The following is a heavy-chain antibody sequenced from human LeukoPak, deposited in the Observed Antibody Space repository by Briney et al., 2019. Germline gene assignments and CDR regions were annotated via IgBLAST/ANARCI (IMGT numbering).Heavy chain of an antibody. V-gene: IGHV3-9*01. J-gene: IGHJ3*02. D-gene: IGHD2-2*01. CDR1: GFTFDDYA. CDR3: AKDRHEYVSDAFDI. Sequence: PGGSLRLSCAASGFTFDDYAMHWVRQAPGKGLEWVSGISWNSGSIGYADSVKGRFTISRDNAKNSLYLQMNSLRAEDTALYYCAKDRHEYVSDAFDIWGQGTMVTVSS. CDR2: ISWNSGSI.